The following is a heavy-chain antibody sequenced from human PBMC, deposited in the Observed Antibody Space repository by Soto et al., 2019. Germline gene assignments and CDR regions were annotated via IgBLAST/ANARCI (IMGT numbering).Heavy chain of an antibody. Sequence: SGPTLVNPTQILTLTCTFSGFALTTTGVGVGWIRQPPGKALEWLGIIYWDDDKRYSPSLKNRLTITKDTSENQVVLTLTNMDPVDTATYYCAHESAVGNYFDYWGQGTLVTVSS. CDR1: GFALTTTGVG. CDR2: IYWDDDK. D-gene: IGHD6-13*01. CDR3: AHESAVGNYFDY. J-gene: IGHJ4*02. V-gene: IGHV2-5*02.